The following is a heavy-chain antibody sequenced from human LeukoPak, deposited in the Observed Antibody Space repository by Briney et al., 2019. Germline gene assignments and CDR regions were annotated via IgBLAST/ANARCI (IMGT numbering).Heavy chain of an antibody. J-gene: IGHJ3*02. CDR2: ISVYNGNT. V-gene: IGHV1-18*01. D-gene: IGHD3-3*01. CDR3: ARDVGDLRFLESDAFDI. CDR1: GYTFTSYG. Sequence: ASVKVSCKASGYTFTSYGISWVRQAPGQGLEWMGWISVYNGNTNYAQKLQGRVTVTTDTSTSTAYMELRSLRSDDTAVYYCARDVGDLRFLESDAFDIWGQGTMVTVSS.